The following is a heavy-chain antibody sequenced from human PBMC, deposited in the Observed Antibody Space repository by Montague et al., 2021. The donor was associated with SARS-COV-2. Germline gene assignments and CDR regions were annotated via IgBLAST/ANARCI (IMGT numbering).Heavy chain of an antibody. CDR1: GGSISSSSYY. CDR2: MYYSGST. Sequence: SETLSLTCTVSGGSISSSSYYWGWIRQPPGKGLEWIGSMYYSGSTYYNPSLKSRVTISVDTSKNQFSLKLSSVTAADTAVYYCARQENSSGGFKPDAFDIWGQGTTVTVSS. V-gene: IGHV4-39*01. CDR3: ARQENSSGGFKPDAFDI. D-gene: IGHD6-19*01. J-gene: IGHJ3*02.